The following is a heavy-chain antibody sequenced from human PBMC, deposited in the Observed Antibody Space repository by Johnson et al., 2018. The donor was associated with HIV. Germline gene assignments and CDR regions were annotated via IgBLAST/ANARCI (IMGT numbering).Heavy chain of an antibody. J-gene: IGHJ3*02. D-gene: IGHD3-22*01. CDR3: ARDLSGSGYYPGAFDI. CDR2: IKSNTDGGTT. V-gene: IGHV3-15*01. CDR1: GFTFSNAW. Sequence: VQVVESGGGLVKPGGSLRLSCAASGFTFSNAWMSWVRQAPGKGLEWVGRIKSNTDGGTTDYAAPVQGRFTLSSDDSKNTLYLQMNGLRAEDTAVYHFARDLSGSGYYPGAFDIWGQGTMATVSS.